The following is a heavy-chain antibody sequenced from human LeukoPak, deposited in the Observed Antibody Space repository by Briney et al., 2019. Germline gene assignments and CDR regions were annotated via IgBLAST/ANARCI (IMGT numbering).Heavy chain of an antibody. CDR1: GYSFTSYW. CDR2: IYPGDSDT. J-gene: IGHJ4*02. V-gene: IGHV5-51*01. CDR3: ARHTYYYDSSGYYFDY. Sequence: GESLKISCKGSGYSFTSYWIGWVRQMPGKGLEWMGIIYPGDSDTRYSPSFQGQVTISADKSISTAYLQWSSLKASDTAMYYCARHTYYYDSSGYYFDYWGQGTLVTVPS. D-gene: IGHD3-22*01.